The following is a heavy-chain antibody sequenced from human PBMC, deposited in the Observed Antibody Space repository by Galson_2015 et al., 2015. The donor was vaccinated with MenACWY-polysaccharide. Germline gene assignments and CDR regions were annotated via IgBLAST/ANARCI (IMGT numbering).Heavy chain of an antibody. J-gene: IGHJ4*02. Sequence: SLRLSCAASGFTFSILAMTWIRQGPGKGLEWVSAISPGSETAYYSDSVKGRFTISRDNSKDTLHLQMDSLRAEDTAVYYCVKGGWADNWGQGTLVTVSS. CDR3: VKGGWADN. CDR2: ISPGSETA. CDR1: GFTFSILA. D-gene: IGHD1-26*01. V-gene: IGHV3-23*01.